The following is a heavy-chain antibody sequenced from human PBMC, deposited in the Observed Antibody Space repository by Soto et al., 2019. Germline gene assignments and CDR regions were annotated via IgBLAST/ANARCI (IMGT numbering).Heavy chain of an antibody. V-gene: IGHV3-74*01. D-gene: IGHD6-19*01. CDR1: GFTFSSYW. CDR2: ISSSSST. Sequence: GGSLRLSCAASGFTFSSYWMHWVRQAPGKGLEWVSYISSSSSTNYADSVKGRFTISRDNAKNTLYLQMNSLRAEDTAVYYCARVPQWLSDYWGQGTLVTVSS. CDR3: ARVPQWLSDY. J-gene: IGHJ4*02.